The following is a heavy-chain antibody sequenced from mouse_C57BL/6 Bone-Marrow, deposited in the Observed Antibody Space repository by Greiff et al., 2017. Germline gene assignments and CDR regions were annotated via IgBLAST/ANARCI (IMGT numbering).Heavy chain of an antibody. J-gene: IGHJ4*01. CDR1: GFTFSDFY. V-gene: IGHV7-1*01. CDR3: ARDHSSCDAMDY. D-gene: IGHD1-1*01. Sequence: EVMLVESGGGLVQSGRSLRLSCATSGFTFSDFYMEWVRQAPGKGLEWIAASRNKANDYTTEYSASVTGRFIVSRNTSQSILYLQMNALRAEDTAIYYCARDHSSCDAMDYWGQGTSVTVSS. CDR2: SRNKANDYTT.